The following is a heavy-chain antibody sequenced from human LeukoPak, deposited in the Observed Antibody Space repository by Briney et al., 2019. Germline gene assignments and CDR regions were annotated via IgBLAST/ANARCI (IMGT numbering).Heavy chain of an antibody. CDR3: ATEAVVGSDGFDY. J-gene: IGHJ4*02. D-gene: IGHD6-19*01. CDR1: GGSISSGGHS. Sequence: SQTPSLTCAVSGGSISSGGHSWNWIRQPQGKGLEWIGYIYNSGSAYSNPSLESRVTISVDLSKNQFSLKINSVTAADTAVYYCATEAVVGSDGFDYWGQGTLVTVSS. CDR2: IYNSGSA. V-gene: IGHV4-30-2*01.